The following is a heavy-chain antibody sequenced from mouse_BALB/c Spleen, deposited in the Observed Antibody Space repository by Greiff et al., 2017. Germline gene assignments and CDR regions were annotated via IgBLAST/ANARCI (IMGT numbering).Heavy chain of an antibody. D-gene: IGHD2-10*02. Sequence: QVTLKESGPGILQPSQTLSLTCSFSGFSLSTSGMGVSWIRQPSGKGLEWLAHIYWDDDKRYNPSLKSRLTISKDTSRNQVFLKITSVDTADTATYYCARDLLDYFDYWGQGTTLTVSS. CDR2: IYWDDDK. CDR1: GFSLSTSGMG. CDR3: ARDLLDYFDY. J-gene: IGHJ2*01. V-gene: IGHV8-12*01.